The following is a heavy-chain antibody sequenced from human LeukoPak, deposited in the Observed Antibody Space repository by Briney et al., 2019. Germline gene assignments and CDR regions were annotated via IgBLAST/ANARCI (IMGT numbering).Heavy chain of an antibody. CDR1: GGTFSSYA. CDR3: ARLSGDGFNCFDY. CDR2: IIPILGIA. J-gene: IGHJ4*02. V-gene: IGHV1-69*04. Sequence: ASVKVSCKASGGTFSSYAISWVRQAPGQGLEWMGRIIPILGIANYAQKFQGRVTITADKSTSTAYMELSSLRSEDTAVYYCARLSGDGFNCFDYWGQGTLVTVSS. D-gene: IGHD5-24*01.